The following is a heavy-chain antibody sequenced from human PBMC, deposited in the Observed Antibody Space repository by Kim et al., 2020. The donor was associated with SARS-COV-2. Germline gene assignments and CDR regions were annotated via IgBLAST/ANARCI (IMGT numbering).Heavy chain of an antibody. CDR3: ARERSGGHFDY. Sequence: ASVKVSCKTSGYTFTTYYIHWVRRAPGQGLEWVGIILPAGENTNYAQRFQGRVIMTRDTSTSTVYMELTGLSSEDTAVYYCARERSGGHFDYWGQGTLVTVSS. D-gene: IGHD3-16*01. CDR1: GYTFTTYY. J-gene: IGHJ4*02. V-gene: IGHV1-46*01. CDR2: ILPAGENT.